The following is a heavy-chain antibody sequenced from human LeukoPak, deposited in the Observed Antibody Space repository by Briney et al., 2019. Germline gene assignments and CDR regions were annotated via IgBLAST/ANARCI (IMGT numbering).Heavy chain of an antibody. Sequence: PGGSQRLESAASELTLKRDSRHWARQDPGKGLELMEVIWYDGSNKYYADSVKGRFTISRDNSKNTLYLQMNSLRAEDTAVYYCARDLYCSGGSCYYYYGMDVWGQGTTVTVSS. CDR3: ARDLYCSGGSCYYYYGMDV. V-gene: IGHV3-33*01. J-gene: IGHJ6*02. CDR2: IWYDGSNK. CDR1: ELTLKRDS. D-gene: IGHD2-15*01.